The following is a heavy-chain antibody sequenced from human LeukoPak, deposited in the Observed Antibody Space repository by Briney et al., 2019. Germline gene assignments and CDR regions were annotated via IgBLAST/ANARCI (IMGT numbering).Heavy chain of an antibody. CDR3: ARDVRRCLHSSAFDI. J-gene: IGHJ3*02. D-gene: IGHD5-24*01. Sequence: GGSLRFSCAASGFTFSSYAMHWVRQAPGKGLEYVSAISSNGGSTYYANSVKGRFTISRDNSKNTLYLQMGSLRAEDMAVYYCARDVRRCLHSSAFDIWGQGTMVTVSS. V-gene: IGHV3-64*01. CDR2: ISSNGGST. CDR1: GFTFSSYA.